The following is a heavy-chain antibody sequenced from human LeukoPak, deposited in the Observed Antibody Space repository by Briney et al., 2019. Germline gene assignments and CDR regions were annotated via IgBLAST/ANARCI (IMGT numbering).Heavy chain of an antibody. CDR2: ISGSGGST. V-gene: IGHV3-23*01. CDR1: GFTFSSYA. D-gene: IGHD2-2*01. Sequence: GASLRLSCAASGFTFSSYAMSWVRQAPGKELEWVSAISGSGGSTYYADSVKGRFTISRDNSKNTLYLQMNSLRAEDTAVYYCAKDPQSRYCSSTSCYGPVWFDPWGQGTLVTVSS. J-gene: IGHJ5*02. CDR3: AKDPQSRYCSSTSCYGPVWFDP.